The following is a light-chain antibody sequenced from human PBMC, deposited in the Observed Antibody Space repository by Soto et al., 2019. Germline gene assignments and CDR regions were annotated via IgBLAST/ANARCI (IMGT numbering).Light chain of an antibody. CDR1: QSVSSSY. J-gene: IGKJ1*01. CDR2: DAS. CDR3: QQYGRSGT. V-gene: IGKV3D-20*01. Sequence: EIVLTQSPATLSLSPGERATLSCAASQSVSSSYLAWYQQKPGLAPRLLIYDASSRATGIPDRFSGSGSGTDFTLTISRLEPEDFAVYYCQQYGRSGTFGQGTKVDIK.